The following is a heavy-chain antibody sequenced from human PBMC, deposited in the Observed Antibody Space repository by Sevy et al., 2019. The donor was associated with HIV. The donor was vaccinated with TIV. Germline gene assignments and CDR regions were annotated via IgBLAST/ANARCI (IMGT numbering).Heavy chain of an antibody. CDR2: FDPQDGET. Sequence: ASVKVSCKVSGYTLTKLSIHWVRQAPGKGLEWMGDFDPQDGETIYAERSQGRLTMTVDTSTDTAYMELSSLTSEDTAVYYCATVGLRYYSGASSYQGDWFDPWGQGTLVTVSS. CDR1: GYTLTKLS. J-gene: IGHJ5*02. D-gene: IGHD2-15*01. V-gene: IGHV1-24*01. CDR3: ATVGLRYYSGASSYQGDWFDP.